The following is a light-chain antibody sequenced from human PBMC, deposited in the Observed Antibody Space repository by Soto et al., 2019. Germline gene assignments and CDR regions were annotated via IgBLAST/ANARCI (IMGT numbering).Light chain of an antibody. Sequence: DIQMTQSPSSLSASVGDRVTITCRASQGISNYLAWYQQKPGKVPKLLIYAASTLQSGVPSRFSGSGSGTDFTLTISSRRPEDVATYDFQKYNSAPRTFGPGTKGDLK. CDR3: QKYNSAPRT. J-gene: IGKJ3*01. CDR2: AAS. V-gene: IGKV1-27*01. CDR1: QGISNY.